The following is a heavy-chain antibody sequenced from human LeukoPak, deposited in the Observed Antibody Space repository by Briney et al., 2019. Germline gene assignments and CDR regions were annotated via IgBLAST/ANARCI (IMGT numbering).Heavy chain of an antibody. Sequence: SETLSLTCIVSGGSINGFYWSWIRQSPGKGLEWIGYIYYSGDTEYNPSLKGRVTISVDTSKSHFSLKLRSVTAADTAVYYCARVIGSGGYLPWSFDNWGQGTLVTVSS. CDR1: GGSINGFY. CDR3: ARVIGSGGYLPWSFDN. V-gene: IGHV4-59*13. J-gene: IGHJ4*02. CDR2: IYYSGDT. D-gene: IGHD1-26*01.